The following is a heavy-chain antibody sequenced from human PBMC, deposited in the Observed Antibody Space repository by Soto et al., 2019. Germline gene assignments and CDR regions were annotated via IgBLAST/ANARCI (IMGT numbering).Heavy chain of an antibody. CDR1: GGSISSGDYY. D-gene: IGHD3-22*01. CDR2: IYYSGCT. J-gene: IGHJ3*02. V-gene: IGHV4-30-4*01. Sequence: PSETLSLTCTVSGGSISSGDYYWSWIRQPPGKGLEWIGYIYYSGCTYYNPSLKSRVTISVDTSKNQFSLKLSSVTAADTAVYYCASYDSSGYDAFDIWGQGTMVTVSS. CDR3: ASYDSSGYDAFDI.